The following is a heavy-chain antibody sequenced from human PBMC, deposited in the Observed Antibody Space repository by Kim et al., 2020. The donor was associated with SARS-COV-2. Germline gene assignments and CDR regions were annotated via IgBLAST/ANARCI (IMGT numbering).Heavy chain of an antibody. V-gene: IGHV3-7*01. CDR3: ARAPEPEIYYYYYGMDV. D-gene: IGHD1-1*01. CDR2: IKQDGSEK. J-gene: IGHJ6*02. Sequence: GGSLRLSCAASGFTFSSYWMSWVRQAPGKGLEWVANIKQDGSEKYYVDSVKGRFTISRDNAKNSLYLQMNSLRAEDTAVYYCARAPEPEIYYYYYGMDVWGQGTTVTVSS. CDR1: GFTFSSYW.